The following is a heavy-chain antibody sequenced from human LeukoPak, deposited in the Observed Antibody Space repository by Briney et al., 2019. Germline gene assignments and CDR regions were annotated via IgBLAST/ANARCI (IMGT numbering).Heavy chain of an antibody. CDR3: AKDLRSSTSF. CDR2: ISGSGGST. D-gene: IGHD6-13*01. V-gene: IGHV3-23*01. Sequence: GGSLRLSCAASGFSVSNNYMSWVRQAPGKGLEWVSAISGSGGSTFYSDSVKGRFTISRDNSKNTLSLQMNSLRAEDTAVYYCAKDLRSSTSFWGQGTLVTVSS. J-gene: IGHJ4*02. CDR1: GFSVSNNY.